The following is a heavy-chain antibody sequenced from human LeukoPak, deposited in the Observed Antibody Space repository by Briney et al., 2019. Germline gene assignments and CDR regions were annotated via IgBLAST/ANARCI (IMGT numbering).Heavy chain of an antibody. CDR3: AKDPITIFGVVDLNYFDY. D-gene: IGHD3-3*01. CDR2: ISGSGGST. CDR1: GFTFSSYA. J-gene: IGHJ4*02. V-gene: IGHV3-23*01. Sequence: GGSLRLSCAASGFTFSSYAMSWVRQAPGKGLEWVSAISGSGGSTYYADSVRGRFTISRDNSKNTPYLQMNSLRAEDTAVYYCAKDPITIFGVVDLNYFDYWGQGTLVTVSS.